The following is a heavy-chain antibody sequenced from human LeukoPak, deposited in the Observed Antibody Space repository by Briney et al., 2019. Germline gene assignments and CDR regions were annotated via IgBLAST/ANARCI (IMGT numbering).Heavy chain of an antibody. J-gene: IGHJ6*03. CDR1: GYTFTSYD. V-gene: IGHV1-8*03. CDR3: ARASGEPGANHYYYYYMDV. Sequence: ASVKVSCKASGYTFTSYDINWVRQATGQGLEWMGWMNPHSGNTGYAQKFQGRVTITRNTSITTAYMELSSLRSEDTAVYYCARASGEPGANHYYYYYMDVWGKGTTVTVSS. D-gene: IGHD2-2*01. CDR2: MNPHSGNT.